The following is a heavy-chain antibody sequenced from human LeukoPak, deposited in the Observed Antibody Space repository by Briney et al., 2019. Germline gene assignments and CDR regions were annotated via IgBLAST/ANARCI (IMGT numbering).Heavy chain of an antibody. J-gene: IGHJ4*02. CDR2: ISGSGGST. CDR3: AKAQKYYYDSSDY. V-gene: IGHV3-23*01. Sequence: GGSLRLSCAASGFTFSSYAMSWVRQAPGKGLEWVSAISGSGGSTYYADSVKGRFTISRDNSKNTLCLQMNSLRADDTAVYYCAKAQKYYYDSSDYWGQGTLVTVSS. D-gene: IGHD3-22*01. CDR1: GFTFSSYA.